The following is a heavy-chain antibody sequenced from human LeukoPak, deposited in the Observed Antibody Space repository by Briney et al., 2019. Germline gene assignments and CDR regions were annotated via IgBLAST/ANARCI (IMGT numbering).Heavy chain of an antibody. Sequence: SETLSLTCAVYGGSFSGYYWSWIRQPPGKGLEWIGRIYTSGSTNYNPSLKSRVTMSVDTSKNQFSLKLSSVTAADTAVYYCARDPALGYCSGGSCYSYWGQGTLVTVSS. CDR3: ARDPALGYCSGGSCYSY. J-gene: IGHJ4*02. CDR2: IYTSGST. D-gene: IGHD2-15*01. V-gene: IGHV4-59*10. CDR1: GGSFSGYY.